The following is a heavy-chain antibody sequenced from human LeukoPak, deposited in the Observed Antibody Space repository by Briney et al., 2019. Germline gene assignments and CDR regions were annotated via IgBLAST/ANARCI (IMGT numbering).Heavy chain of an antibody. J-gene: IGHJ4*02. V-gene: IGHV4-39*01. CDR1: GGSISSRSYY. CDR3: ARRNCGGDCYDFDY. CDR2: INYSGGT. Sequence: SETLTLTCIVSGGSISSRSYYWVWVRQPPGKGLEWIGNINYSGGTYYNPSLESRVTMSVDTSKNQFSLKLNSVTAADTAVYYCARRNCGGDCYDFDYWGQGTLVTVSS. D-gene: IGHD2-21*02.